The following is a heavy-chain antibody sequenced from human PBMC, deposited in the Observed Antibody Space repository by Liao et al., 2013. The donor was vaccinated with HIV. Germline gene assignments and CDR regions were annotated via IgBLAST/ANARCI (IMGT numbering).Heavy chain of an antibody. V-gene: IGHV4-34*01. CDR1: GGSFSGYY. CDR3: ARESGPVRSYSDY. CDR2: INHSGST. J-gene: IGHJ4*02. Sequence: QVQLQQWGAGLLKPSETLSLTCAVYGGSFSGYYWSWIRQPPGKGLEWIGEINHSGSTNYNPSLKSRVTISVDTSKNQFSLKLSSVTAADTAVYYCARESGPVRSYSDYWGQGTLVTVSS. D-gene: IGHD3-10*01.